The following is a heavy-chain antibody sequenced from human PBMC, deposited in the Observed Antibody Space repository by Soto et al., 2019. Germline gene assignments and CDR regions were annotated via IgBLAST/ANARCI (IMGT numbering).Heavy chain of an antibody. CDR2: IYYSGST. J-gene: IGHJ4*02. V-gene: IGHV4-59*01. CDR3: ARVYCSSTSCSFDY. CDR1: GGSISSYY. D-gene: IGHD2-2*01. Sequence: TLSLTCTVSGGSISSYYWSWIRQPPGKGLEWIGYIYYSGSTNYNPSLKSRVTISVDTSKNQLSLKLSSVTAADTAVYYCARVYCSSTSCSFDYWGQGTLVTSPQ.